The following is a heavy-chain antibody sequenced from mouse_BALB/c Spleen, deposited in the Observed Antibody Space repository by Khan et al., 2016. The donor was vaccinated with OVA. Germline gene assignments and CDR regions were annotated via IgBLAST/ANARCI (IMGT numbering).Heavy chain of an antibody. Sequence: EVQLQESGAELVRPGALVKLSCKASGFNIKDYYMHWVKQRPEQGLVWIGRIDPENGNNIYDPKFQGKASITSDTSSNTAYLQLSSLTSEDTAVYYCARDGYSPWFAYWGQGTLVTVSA. V-gene: IGHV14-1*02. CDR3: ARDGYSPWFAY. D-gene: IGHD2-3*01. CDR2: IDPENGNN. J-gene: IGHJ3*01. CDR1: GFNIKDYY.